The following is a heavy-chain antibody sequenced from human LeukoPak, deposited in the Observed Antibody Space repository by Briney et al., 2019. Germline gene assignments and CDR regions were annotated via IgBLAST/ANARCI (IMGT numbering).Heavy chain of an antibody. Sequence: SETLSLTCTVPGGSISSYYWSWIRQPPGKGLEWIGYIYYSGSTNYNPSLKSRVTISVDTSKNQFSLKLSSVTAADTAVYYCASGIAAAGTLYYFDYWGQGTLVTVSS. J-gene: IGHJ4*02. CDR2: IYYSGST. D-gene: IGHD6-13*01. V-gene: IGHV4-59*01. CDR1: GGSISSYY. CDR3: ASGIAAAGTLYYFDY.